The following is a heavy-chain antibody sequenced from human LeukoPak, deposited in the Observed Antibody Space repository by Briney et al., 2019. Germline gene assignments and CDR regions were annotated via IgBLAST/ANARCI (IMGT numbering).Heavy chain of an antibody. Sequence: GGSLRLSCAASGFTFSDYYMSWIRQAPGKGLEWVSYISSSSSYTNYADSVKGRFTISRDNAKNSLYLQMNSLRAEDTAVYYCARDSPWSVRYFGYWGQGTLVTVSS. V-gene: IGHV3-11*06. CDR1: GFTFSDYY. D-gene: IGHD2-8*01. CDR2: ISSSSSYT. CDR3: ARDSPWSVRYFGY. J-gene: IGHJ4*02.